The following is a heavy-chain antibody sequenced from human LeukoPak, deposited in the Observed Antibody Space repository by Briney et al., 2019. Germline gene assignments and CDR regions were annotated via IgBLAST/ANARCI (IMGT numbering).Heavy chain of an antibody. CDR2: LYHSDSI. Sequence: PSETLSLTCAVSGYSISSGYYWTWIRQPPGKGLEWIGSLYHSDSIYYNPSLESRVTMSVDTSKNQFSLKLSFVTAADTAVYYCARQHDSYHYYYVDVWGTGTTVTVSS. J-gene: IGHJ6*03. V-gene: IGHV4-38-2*01. CDR1: GYSISSGYY. D-gene: IGHD6-13*01. CDR3: ARQHDSYHYYYVDV.